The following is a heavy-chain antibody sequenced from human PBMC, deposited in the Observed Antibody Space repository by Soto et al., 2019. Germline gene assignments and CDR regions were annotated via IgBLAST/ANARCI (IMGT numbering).Heavy chain of an antibody. CDR3: IRGSEYDFWSGYL. Sequence: QERLVLSGAEVRKPGSSVKVSCKVTGGASTRYAINWVRQAPGQGLEWMGGIVPMFGTSKYAQKFQGRVTITGDTSTNKAYMGLRSMRSKDTAVYYCIRGSEYDFWSGYLWGQGTLVSVSS. CDR1: GGASTRYA. CDR2: IVPMFGTS. V-gene: IGHV1-69*06. D-gene: IGHD3-3*01. J-gene: IGHJ4*02.